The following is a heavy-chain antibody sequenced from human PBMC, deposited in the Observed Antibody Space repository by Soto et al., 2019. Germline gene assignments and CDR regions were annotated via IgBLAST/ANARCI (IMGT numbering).Heavy chain of an antibody. CDR3: ARDRRYWSGGSCYKWFDP. D-gene: IGHD2-15*01. Sequence: QVQLVESGGGVVQPGRSLRLSCAASGFTFSSYAMHWVRQAPGKGLEWVAVISYDGSNKYYADSVKGRFTISRDNSKNTLYLQMNSLRAEDTAVYYCARDRRYWSGGSCYKWFDPWGQGTLVTVSS. V-gene: IGHV3-30-3*01. J-gene: IGHJ5*02. CDR2: ISYDGSNK. CDR1: GFTFSSYA.